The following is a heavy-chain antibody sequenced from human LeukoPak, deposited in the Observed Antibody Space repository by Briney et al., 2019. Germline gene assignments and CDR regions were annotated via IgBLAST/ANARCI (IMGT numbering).Heavy chain of an antibody. CDR1: GLTVSSNY. V-gene: IGHV3-66*01. CDR3: ATEGPIVVVPAANYFDY. J-gene: IGHJ4*02. CDR2: NYSGGST. Sequence: PGGSLRLSCAASGLTVSSNYMSWVRQAPGKGLEWVSVNYSGGSTYYADSVKGRFTISRDNSKNTLYPQMNSLRAEDTAVYYCATEGPIVVVPAANYFDYWGQGTLVTVSS. D-gene: IGHD2-2*01.